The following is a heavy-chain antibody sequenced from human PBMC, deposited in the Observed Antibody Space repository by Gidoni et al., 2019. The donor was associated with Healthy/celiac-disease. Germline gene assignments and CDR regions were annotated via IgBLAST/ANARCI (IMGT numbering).Heavy chain of an antibody. V-gene: IGHV3-21*01. CDR3: ARCETSLHAFDI. CDR2: ISSSSSYI. CDR1: GFPFSSYS. Sequence: DVQLVESGVGLVKPGGSLSLSCDASGFPFSSYSMNWVRQAPGKGLECVSSISSSSSYIYYADSVKGRFTIARDNAKNSLYLQMNSLRAEDTAVYYCARCETSLHAFDIWGQGTMVTVSS. J-gene: IGHJ3*02.